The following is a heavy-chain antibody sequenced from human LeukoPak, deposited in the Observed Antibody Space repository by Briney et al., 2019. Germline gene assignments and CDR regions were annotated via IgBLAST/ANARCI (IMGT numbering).Heavy chain of an antibody. CDR3: ARSTPSDFYFDY. Sequence: GGSLRLSCAASGFIFSSSEMSWVRQPSGKGLEWVSYISGRDTIYYADSVKGRFTISRDNAKNSLYLQMNNLRAEDTAVYYCARSTPSDFYFDYWGQGALVTVSS. J-gene: IGHJ4*02. CDR1: GFIFSSSE. V-gene: IGHV3-48*03. D-gene: IGHD2-2*01. CDR2: ISGRDTI.